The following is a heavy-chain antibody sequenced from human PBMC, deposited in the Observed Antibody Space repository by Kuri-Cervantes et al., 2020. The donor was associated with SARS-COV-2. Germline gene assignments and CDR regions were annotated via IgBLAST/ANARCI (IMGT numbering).Heavy chain of an antibody. CDR1: GFTFSSYA. D-gene: IGHD3-22*01. CDR2: ISGSGGST. J-gene: IGHJ4*02. V-gene: IGHV3-23*01. CDR3: AKDPRGVVVITTLFDY. Sequence: GESLKISCAASGFTFSSYAMSWVRQAPGKGLEWVSAISGSGGSTYYADSVKGRFTISRDNSKNTLYLQVNSLRAEDTAVYYCAKDPRGVVVITTLFDYWGQGTLVTVSS.